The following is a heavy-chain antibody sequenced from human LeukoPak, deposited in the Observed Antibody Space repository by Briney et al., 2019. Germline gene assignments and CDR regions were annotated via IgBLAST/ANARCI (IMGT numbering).Heavy chain of an antibody. J-gene: IGHJ4*02. Sequence: ASVKVSCKASGYTFTSYDINWVRQATGQGLEWMGWMNPNSGNTGYAQKFQGRVTITRNTSISTAYMELSSLRSEDTAVYYCARGAESIAVAGGGDFDYWGQGTLVTVSS. CDR1: GYTFTSYD. D-gene: IGHD6-19*01. V-gene: IGHV1-8*03. CDR3: ARGAESIAVAGGGDFDY. CDR2: MNPNSGNT.